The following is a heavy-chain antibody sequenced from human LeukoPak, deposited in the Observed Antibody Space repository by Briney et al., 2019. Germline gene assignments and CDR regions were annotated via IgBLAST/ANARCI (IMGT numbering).Heavy chain of an antibody. CDR1: GCTFSSYS. V-gene: IGHV3-21*01. CDR2: ISSSSSYI. D-gene: IGHD6-25*01. CDR3: ARDSGSSVYDAFDI. Sequence: GGSLRLSCAASGCTFSSYSMNWVRQAPGKGLEWVSSISSSSSYIYYADSVKGRFTISRDNAKNSLYLQMNSLRAEDTAVYYCARDSGSSVYDAFDIWGQGTMVTVSS. J-gene: IGHJ3*02.